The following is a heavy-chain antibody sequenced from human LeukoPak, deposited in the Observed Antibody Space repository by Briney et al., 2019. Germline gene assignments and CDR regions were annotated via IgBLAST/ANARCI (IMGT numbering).Heavy chain of an antibody. D-gene: IGHD6-13*01. J-gene: IGHJ4*02. Sequence: ASVKVSCKASGGTFSSYAISWVRQAPGQGLEWMGGIIPIFGTANYAQEFQGRVTITADESTSTAYMELSSLRSEDTAVYYCARDRIAAAGDFDYWGQGTLVTVSS. CDR2: IIPIFGTA. V-gene: IGHV1-69*13. CDR1: GGTFSSYA. CDR3: ARDRIAAAGDFDY.